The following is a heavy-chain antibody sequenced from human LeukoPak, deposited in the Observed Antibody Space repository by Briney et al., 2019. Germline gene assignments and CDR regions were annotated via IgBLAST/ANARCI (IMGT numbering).Heavy chain of an antibody. J-gene: IGHJ4*02. CDR1: GFTFSSYG. Sequence: GGSLRLSCAASGFTFSSYGMHWVRQAPGKGLEWVAVIWYDGSNKYYADSVKGRFTISRDNSKNTLYLQMNSLRADDTGVYYCARQPLWEPRAYYYFDYWGQGTLVTVSS. V-gene: IGHV3-33*01. CDR2: IWYDGSNK. CDR3: ARQPLWEPRAYYYFDY. D-gene: IGHD1-26*01.